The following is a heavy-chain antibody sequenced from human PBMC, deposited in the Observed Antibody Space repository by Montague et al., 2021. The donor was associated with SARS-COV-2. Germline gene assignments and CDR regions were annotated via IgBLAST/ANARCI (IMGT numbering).Heavy chain of an antibody. CDR1: GGPISSYY. D-gene: IGHD6-6*01. CDR2: IYYSGST. Sequence: SETLSLTCTVSGGPISSYYWSWIRQPPGKGLEWIGYIYYSGSTNYNPSLNSRVTISVDTSKNQFSLKLSSVTAADTAVYYCARGGHIAARPADYYGMDVWGQGTTVTVSS. J-gene: IGHJ6*02. CDR3: ARGGHIAARPADYYGMDV. V-gene: IGHV4-59*01.